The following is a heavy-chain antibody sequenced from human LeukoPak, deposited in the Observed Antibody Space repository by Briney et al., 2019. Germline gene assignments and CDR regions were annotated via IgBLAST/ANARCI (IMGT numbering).Heavy chain of an antibody. V-gene: IGHV3-21*01. D-gene: IGHD4-23*01. CDR1: GFTFSSYS. CDR3: AKEGGTTVVTDYYYYMDV. Sequence: PGGSLRLSCAVSGFTFSSYSMNWVRQAPGKGLEWVSSISSSSSYIYYADSVRGRFTISRDNAKNSLYLQMNSLRAEDTAVYYCAKEGGTTVVTDYYYYMDVWGKGTTVTVSS. J-gene: IGHJ6*03. CDR2: ISSSSSYI.